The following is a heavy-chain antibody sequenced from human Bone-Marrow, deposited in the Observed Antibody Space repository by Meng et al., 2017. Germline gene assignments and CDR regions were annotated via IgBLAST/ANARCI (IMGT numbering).Heavy chain of an antibody. V-gene: IGHV3-15*01. CDR2: IKSNTDGGTA. CDR3: TWDDKAVFDY. J-gene: IGHJ4*02. CDR1: GFYFSNAW. Sequence: EVHLVGSGGDLVKPVGSLRLSCAASGFYFSNAWMSWVRQAPGKGLEWVGRIKSNTDGGTAEYAAPVTGRFTISRDDSKSTLYLQMSGLRIDDTGVYYCTWDDKAVFDYWGQGTLVTVSS. D-gene: IGHD3-9*01.